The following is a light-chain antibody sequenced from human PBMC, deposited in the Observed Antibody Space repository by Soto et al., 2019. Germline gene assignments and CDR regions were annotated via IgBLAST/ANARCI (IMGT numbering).Light chain of an antibody. Sequence: DIQMTQSPSSLSASVGDRVTITCRASQSISTYLIWYQQKPGKAPKLLIYATSSLQSGVPSRFSGSGSGTDFTLTISSLQHEDFATYYCQQSYSTPPGTFGPATKVDIK. CDR3: QQSYSTPPGT. V-gene: IGKV1-39*01. CDR1: QSISTY. CDR2: ATS. J-gene: IGKJ1*01.